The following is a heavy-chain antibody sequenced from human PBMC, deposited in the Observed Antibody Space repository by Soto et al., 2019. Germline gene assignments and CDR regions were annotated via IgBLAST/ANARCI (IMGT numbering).Heavy chain of an antibody. Sequence: GESLKISCAASGFTFSSYGMHWVRQAPGKGLEWVAVISYDGSNKYYADSVKGRFTISRDNSKNTLYLQMNSLRAEDTAVYYCAKDYGDLSLFDYWGQGTLVTVSS. D-gene: IGHD4-17*01. CDR1: GFTFSSYG. J-gene: IGHJ4*02. V-gene: IGHV3-30*18. CDR2: ISYDGSNK. CDR3: AKDYGDLSLFDY.